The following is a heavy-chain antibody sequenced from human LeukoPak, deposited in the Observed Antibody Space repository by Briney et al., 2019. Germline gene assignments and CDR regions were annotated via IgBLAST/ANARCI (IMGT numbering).Heavy chain of an antibody. D-gene: IGHD2-2*01. J-gene: IGHJ4*02. CDR3: VRYCSSTSCSNYFDY. CDR2: INPNSGGT. CDR1: GYTFTGYY. V-gene: IGHV1-2*02. Sequence: ASVKVSCKASGYTFTGYYMHWVRQAPGQGLEWMEWINPNSGGTNYAQKFQGRVTMTRDTSISTAYMELSRLRSDDTAVYYCVRYCSSTSCSNYFDYWGQGTLVTVSS.